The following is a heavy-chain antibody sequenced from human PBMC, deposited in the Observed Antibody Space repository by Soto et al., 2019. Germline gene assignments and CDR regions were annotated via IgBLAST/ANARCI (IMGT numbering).Heavy chain of an antibody. J-gene: IGHJ4*02. D-gene: IGHD6-13*01. CDR1: GYTFSNFW. CDR2: IYPGDSET. V-gene: IGHV5-51*01. CDR3: ARSPRSSPYFDY. Sequence: GESLKISCQCSGYTFSNFWIAWVRQLPGKGLEYMGIIYPGDSETRFSPSFHGKVTISADRSIGTAYLQWSSLEASDSAFYFCARSPRSSPYFDYWGQGALVTVS.